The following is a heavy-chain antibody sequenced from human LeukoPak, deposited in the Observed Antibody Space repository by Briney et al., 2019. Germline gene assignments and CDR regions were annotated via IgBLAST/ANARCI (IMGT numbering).Heavy chain of an antibody. D-gene: IGHD6-19*01. J-gene: IGHJ4*02. CDR2: FDPEDGET. CDR1: GYTLTELS. CDR3: ATGPRWLVPLYFDY. Sequence: ASVKVSCKVSGYTLTELSMHWVRQALGKGLEWMGGFDPEDGETIYAQKFQGRVTMTEDTSTDTAYMELSSLRSEDTAVYYCATGPRWLVPLYFDYWGQGTLVTVSS. V-gene: IGHV1-24*01.